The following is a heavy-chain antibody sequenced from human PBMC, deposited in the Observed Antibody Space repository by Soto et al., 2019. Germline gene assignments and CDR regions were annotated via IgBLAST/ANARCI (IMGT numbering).Heavy chain of an antibody. J-gene: IGHJ6*04. Sequence: SETLSLTCTVSGDSVRNQYWSWIRRPPGRGLGWIGYIYRSGSTKYNPSLKSRLTISVDTSKHQFSLQLSSVTAADTAVYYCARTLDYGHLDVWGKGTTVTVSS. CDR2: IYRSGST. CDR1: GDSVRNQY. V-gene: IGHV4-4*09. D-gene: IGHD3-16*01. CDR3: ARTLDYGHLDV.